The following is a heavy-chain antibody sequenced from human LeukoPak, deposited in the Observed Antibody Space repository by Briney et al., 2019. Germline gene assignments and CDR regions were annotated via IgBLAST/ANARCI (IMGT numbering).Heavy chain of an antibody. Sequence: QPGGSLRLSCAASGFTFSSYWMSWVRQAPGKGLEWVANIKRDGSEKYYVDSVKGRFTISRDNAKNSLYLQMNSLRAEETAVYYCAKNLPNYDFWSGATRDYAFDIWGQGTMVTVSS. CDR2: IKRDGSEK. J-gene: IGHJ3*02. CDR3: AKNLPNYDFWSGATRDYAFDI. CDR1: GFTFSSYW. D-gene: IGHD3-3*01. V-gene: IGHV3-7*01.